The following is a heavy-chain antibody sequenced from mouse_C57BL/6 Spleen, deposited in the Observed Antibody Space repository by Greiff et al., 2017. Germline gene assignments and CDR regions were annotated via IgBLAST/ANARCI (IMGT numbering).Heavy chain of an antibody. D-gene: IGHD1-1*01. Sequence: QVQLQQSGPELVKPGASVKISCKASGYAFSSSWMNWVKQRPGKGLEWIGRIYPGDGVTNYNGKFKGKATLTADKSSSTAYMQLSSLTSEDSAVXFCARSHDYGSSLYFDVWGTGTTVTVSS. CDR3: ARSHDYGSSLYFDV. J-gene: IGHJ1*03. V-gene: IGHV1-82*01. CDR1: GYAFSSSW. CDR2: IYPGDGVT.